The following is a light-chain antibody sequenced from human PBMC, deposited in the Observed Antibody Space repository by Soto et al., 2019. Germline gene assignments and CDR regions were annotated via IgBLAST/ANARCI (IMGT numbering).Light chain of an antibody. V-gene: IGLV2-14*01. CDR1: SSDVGGYNF. Sequence: QSALIQPVSVSGSPGQSITISCTGSSSDVGGYNFVSWYQQHPGKAPKLMIYDVTNRPSGVSNRFSASKSGDTASLTISGLQAEDEADYYCSSYTRTNTLVFGGGTTVTVL. CDR3: SSYTRTNTLV. J-gene: IGLJ3*02. CDR2: DVT.